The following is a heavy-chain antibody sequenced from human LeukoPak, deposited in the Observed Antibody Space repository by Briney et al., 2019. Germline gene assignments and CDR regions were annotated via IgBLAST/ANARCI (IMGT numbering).Heavy chain of an antibody. CDR1: GFTVSSNY. CDR3: AKEHYDFWSGYPPANDY. D-gene: IGHD3-3*01. J-gene: IGHJ4*02. Sequence: GGSLRLSCAASGFTVSSNYMSWVRQAPGKGLEWVSVIYSGGSTYYADSVKGRFTISRDNSKNTLYLQMNSLRAEDTAVYYCAKEHYDFWSGYPPANDYWGQGTLVTVSS. V-gene: IGHV3-53*05. CDR2: IYSGGST.